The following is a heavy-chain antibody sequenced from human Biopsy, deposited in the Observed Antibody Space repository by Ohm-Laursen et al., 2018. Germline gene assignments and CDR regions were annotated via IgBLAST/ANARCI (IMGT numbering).Heavy chain of an antibody. V-gene: IGHV3-23*01. CDR1: GFTFSSHA. D-gene: IGHD3-3*01. Sequence: SLRLSCAASGFTFSSHAMSWVRQAQGKGLECVSVINGSGGSTYYADPVKGRFTISRDNSKNTLYLQMNNLRAEDTAMYYCARDLYDFCGGCPFDPWGQGTLVTVSP. CDR3: ARDLYDFCGGCPFDP. CDR2: INGSGGST. J-gene: IGHJ5*02.